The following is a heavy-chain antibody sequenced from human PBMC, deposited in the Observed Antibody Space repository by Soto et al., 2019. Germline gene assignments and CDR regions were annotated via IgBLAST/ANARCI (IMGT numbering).Heavy chain of an antibody. CDR3: ARGQATFYDYIWGSYRYTPHYYYYMDV. Sequence: SETLSLTCAVYGGSFSGYYWSWIRQPPGKGLEWIGEINHSGSTNYNPSLKSRVTISVDTSKNQFSLNLSSVTAADTAVYYFARGQATFYDYIWGSYRYTPHYYYYMDVWGKGTTVTVSS. CDR2: INHSGST. CDR1: GGSFSGYY. J-gene: IGHJ6*03. D-gene: IGHD3-16*02. V-gene: IGHV4-34*01.